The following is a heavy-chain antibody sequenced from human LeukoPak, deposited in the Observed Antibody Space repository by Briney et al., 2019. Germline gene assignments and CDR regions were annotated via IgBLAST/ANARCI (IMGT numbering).Heavy chain of an antibody. CDR3: ARGRDGYNLGAFDI. J-gene: IGHJ3*02. CDR2: IYYSGST. D-gene: IGHD5-24*01. CDR1: GGSISSSSYY. Sequence: SETLSLTCTVSGGSISSSSYYWSWIRQPPGKGLEWIGYIYYSGSTNFNPSLKSRVTMSVDTSKNQFSLNLSSVTAADTAVYYCARGRDGYNLGAFDIWGQGAVVTVSS. V-gene: IGHV4-61*01.